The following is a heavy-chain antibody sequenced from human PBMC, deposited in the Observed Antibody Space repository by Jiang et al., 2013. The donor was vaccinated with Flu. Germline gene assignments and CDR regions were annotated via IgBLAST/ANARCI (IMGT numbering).Heavy chain of an antibody. J-gene: IGHJ4*02. Sequence: IGNRANSYATSYAASMKGRFTISRDDSKNTAYLQMNSLRTEDTAIYYCVSPSCSATACYAFDYWGQGTLVTVSP. V-gene: IGHV3-73*01. CDR2: IGNRANSYAT. CDR3: VSPSCSATACYAFDY. D-gene: IGHD2-2*01.